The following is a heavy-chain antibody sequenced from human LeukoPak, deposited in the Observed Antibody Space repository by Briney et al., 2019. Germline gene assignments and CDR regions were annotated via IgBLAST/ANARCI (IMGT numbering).Heavy chain of an antibody. CDR3: ARGVGPQAANYFDY. CDR2: ISSSGSTI. J-gene: IGHJ4*02. CDR1: GFTFSSYE. V-gene: IGHV3-48*03. Sequence: PGGSLRLSCAASGFTFSSYEMNWVLQAPGKGLEWVSYISSSGSTIYYADSVKGRFTISRDNSKNTLYLQMNSLRAEDTAVYYCARGVGPQAANYFDYWGQGTLVTVSS. D-gene: IGHD2-15*01.